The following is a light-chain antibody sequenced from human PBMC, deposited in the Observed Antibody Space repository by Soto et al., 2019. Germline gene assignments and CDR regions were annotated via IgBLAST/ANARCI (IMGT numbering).Light chain of an antibody. CDR2: GAS. Sequence: EIVLTQSPGTLSLSPGERATLSCRASQSVSSSYLAWYQRKPGQASRLLIYGASSRATGIPDRFSGSGSGTDFTLSISRLEPEDFAVYYCQQYGSSPVTFGQGTKVEIK. J-gene: IGKJ1*01. V-gene: IGKV3-20*01. CDR1: QSVSSSY. CDR3: QQYGSSPVT.